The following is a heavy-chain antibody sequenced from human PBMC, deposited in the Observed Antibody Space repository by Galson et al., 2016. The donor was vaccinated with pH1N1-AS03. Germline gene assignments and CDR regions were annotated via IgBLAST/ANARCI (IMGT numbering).Heavy chain of an antibody. Sequence: SLRLSCAGSGFTFRSYAMHWVRQAPGKGLEWMTIISYDGSYKYYTDSVKGRFTISRDNSKNTLFLHMNSLRAEDTAVYYCAKARGLETPNYFFDYWGQGTLVTVSS. CDR3: AKARGLETPNYFFDY. D-gene: IGHD1-1*01. V-gene: IGHV3-30*04. CDR1: GFTFRSYA. CDR2: ISYDGSYK. J-gene: IGHJ4*02.